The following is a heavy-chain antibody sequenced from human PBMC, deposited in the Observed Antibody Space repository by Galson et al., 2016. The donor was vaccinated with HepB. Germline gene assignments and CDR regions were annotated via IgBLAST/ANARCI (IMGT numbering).Heavy chain of an antibody. Sequence: SLRLSCAASGFTFSGSAIHWVRQASGKGLEWVGRIRSKPNNYATAYAASVKGRFTVSRDDSKNTVYLQMNSLKTEDRAVYYCTRRTYYYDRSGYSPFDYWGQGTLVTVSS. J-gene: IGHJ4*02. D-gene: IGHD3-22*01. CDR3: TRRTYYYDRSGYSPFDY. CDR2: IRSKPNNYAT. V-gene: IGHV3-73*01. CDR1: GFTFSGSA.